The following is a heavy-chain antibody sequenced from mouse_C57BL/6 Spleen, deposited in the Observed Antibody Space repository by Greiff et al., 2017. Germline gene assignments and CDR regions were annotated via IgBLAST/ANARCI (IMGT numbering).Heavy chain of an antibody. CDR1: GYAFSSYW. CDR2: LYPGAGDT. D-gene: IGHD1-1*01. Sequence: QVQLQQSGAELVKPGASVKISCKASGYAFSSYWMNWVKQRPGKGLEWIGQLYPGAGDTNYNGKFQGKATLTADKASSTAYMQLSSLTSEDSAVYFCAIPYCGRSGLDYWGKGTTLTVSS. V-gene: IGHV1-80*01. J-gene: IGHJ2*01. CDR3: AIPYCGRSGLDY.